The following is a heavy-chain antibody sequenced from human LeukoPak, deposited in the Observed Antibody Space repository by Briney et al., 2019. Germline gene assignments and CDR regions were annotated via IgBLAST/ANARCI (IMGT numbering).Heavy chain of an antibody. CDR3: ARVSRRGYSYGSYAN. J-gene: IGHJ4*02. Sequence: PSETLSLTCAVYGGSFSGYYWSWIRQPPGKGLEWIGEINHSGSTNYNPSLKSRVTISVDTSKNQFSLKLSSVTAADTAVYYCARVSRRGYSYGSYANWGQGTLVTVSS. V-gene: IGHV4-34*01. CDR2: INHSGST. D-gene: IGHD5-18*01. CDR1: GGSFSGYY.